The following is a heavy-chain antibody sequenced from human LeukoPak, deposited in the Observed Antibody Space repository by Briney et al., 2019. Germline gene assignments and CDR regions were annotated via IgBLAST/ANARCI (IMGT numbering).Heavy chain of an antibody. D-gene: IGHD3-10*01. CDR3: ATGYYYDAFDI. CDR1: GLTFSNAW. Sequence: GGSLRLSCAAPGLTFSNAWMSWVRQAPGKGLEWVARVKSKVSGGTTDYAAPVKGRFTISRDDSKTTLHLQMDSLKTEDTAVYYCATGYYYDAFDIWGQGTMVTVPS. V-gene: IGHV3-15*01. J-gene: IGHJ3*02. CDR2: VKSKVSGGTT.